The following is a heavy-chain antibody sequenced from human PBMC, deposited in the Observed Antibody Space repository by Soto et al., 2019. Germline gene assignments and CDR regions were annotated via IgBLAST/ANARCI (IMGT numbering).Heavy chain of an antibody. CDR2: IIPIFGTA. D-gene: IGHD6-13*01. CDR3: ASTYCSSWYYYYGMDD. V-gene: IGHV1-69*13. CDR1: GGTFSSYA. Sequence: SVKVSCKASGGTFSSYAISWVRQAPGQGLEWMGGIIPIFGTANYAQKFQDRVTITADESTSTAYMELSSLRSEDTAVYDCASTYCSSWYYYYGMDDWGHGTTVTVSS. J-gene: IGHJ6*01.